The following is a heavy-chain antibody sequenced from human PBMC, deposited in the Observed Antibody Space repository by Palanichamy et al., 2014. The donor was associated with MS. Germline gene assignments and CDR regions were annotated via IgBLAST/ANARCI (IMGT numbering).Heavy chain of an antibody. J-gene: IGHJ6*02. CDR2: ISGSGGST. V-gene: IGHV3-23*01. CDR3: AKDLTERYYYYGMDV. D-gene: IGHD4-11*01. CDR1: GFTFSSYA. Sequence: EVQLLESGGRAWYSLGGSLRLSCAASGFTFSSYAMSWVRQAPGKGLEWVSAISGSGGSTYYADSVKGRFTISRDNSKNTLYLQMNSLRAEDTAVYYCAKDLTERYYYYGMDVWGQGTTVTVSS.